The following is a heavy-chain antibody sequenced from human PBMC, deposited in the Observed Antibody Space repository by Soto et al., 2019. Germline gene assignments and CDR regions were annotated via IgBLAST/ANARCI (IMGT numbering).Heavy chain of an antibody. Sequence: SETLSLTCSVSGGSTSSGDYYWSLILQPPWKGLEWIGYMFYTGTTYYNPYLKSRITISIDTSKNQFSLRLTSVPAADTAEYNCARVVRFCSSPSCRGRNWFDPWGQGTRVTVSS. V-gene: IGHV4-30-4*01. J-gene: IGHJ5*02. D-gene: IGHD2-2*01. CDR3: ARVVRFCSSPSCRGRNWFDP. CDR2: MFYTGTT. CDR1: GGSTSSGDYY.